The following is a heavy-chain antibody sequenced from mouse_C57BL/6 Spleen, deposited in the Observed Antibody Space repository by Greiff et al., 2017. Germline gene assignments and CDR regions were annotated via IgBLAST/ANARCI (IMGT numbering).Heavy chain of an antibody. J-gene: IGHJ4*01. D-gene: IGHD2-4*01. V-gene: IGHV1-82*01. CDR1: GYAFSSSW. CDR3: AKGLNAMDY. CDR2: IYPGDGDT. Sequence: QVTLKESGPELVKPGASVKISCKASGYAFSSSWMNWVKQRPGKGLEWIGRIYPGDGDTNYNGKFKGKATLTADKSSSTAYMQLSSLTSEDSAVYFCAKGLNAMDYWGQGTSVTVSS.